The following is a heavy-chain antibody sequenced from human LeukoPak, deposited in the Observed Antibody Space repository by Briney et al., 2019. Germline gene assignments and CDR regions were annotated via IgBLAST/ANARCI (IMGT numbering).Heavy chain of an antibody. V-gene: IGHV3-7*03. CDR3: ARGGGLDV. Sequence: GGSLRLSCAASGFTFSSYWMNCARQAPGKGLEWVASINHNGNVNYYVDSVKGRFTISRDNAKNSLYLQMSNLRAEDTAVYFCARGGGLDVWGQGATVTVSS. J-gene: IGHJ6*02. CDR1: GFTFSSYW. D-gene: IGHD3-16*01. CDR2: INHNGNVN.